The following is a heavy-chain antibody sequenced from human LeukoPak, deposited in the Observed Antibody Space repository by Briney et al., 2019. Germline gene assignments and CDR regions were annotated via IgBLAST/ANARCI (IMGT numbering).Heavy chain of an antibody. J-gene: IGHJ4*02. Sequence: ASVKVSCKASGGTFSSYAISWVRQAPGQGLEWMGGIIPIFGTANYAQKFQGRVTITADESTSTAYMELSSLRSEDTAVYYCARDSGYDQTRRGFDYWGQGTLVTASS. CDR3: ARDSGYDQTRRGFDY. CDR2: IIPIFGTA. D-gene: IGHD5-12*01. CDR1: GGTFSSYA. V-gene: IGHV1-69*01.